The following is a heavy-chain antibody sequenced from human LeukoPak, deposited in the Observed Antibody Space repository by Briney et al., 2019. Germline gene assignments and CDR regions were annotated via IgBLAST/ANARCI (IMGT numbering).Heavy chain of an antibody. V-gene: IGHV3-74*01. D-gene: IGHD3-10*01. CDR1: XFXFXXXW. CDR3: ARDQSRVWFGELLPSPLDY. CDR2: INSDGSST. Sequence: XRXSXXAXXFXFXXXWMHWVRQAPGKGLVWVSRINSDGSSTSYADSVKGGFTISRDNPKNTLYLQMNSLRAEDTAVYYCARDQSRVWFGELLPSPLDYWGQGTLVTVSS. J-gene: IGHJ4*02.